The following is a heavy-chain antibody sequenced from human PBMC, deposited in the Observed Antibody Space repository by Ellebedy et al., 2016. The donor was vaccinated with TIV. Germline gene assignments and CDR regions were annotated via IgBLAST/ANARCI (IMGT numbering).Heavy chain of an antibody. J-gene: IGHJ6*02. V-gene: IGHV3-48*01. D-gene: IGHD3-16*01. CDR1: GFTFSSYS. CDR2: ISSSSVTI. Sequence: GGSPRLSCAASGFTFSSYSMNWVRQAPGKGLEWVSYISSSSVTIYYADSVKGRFTISRDNAKNSLYLQMNSLRAEDTAVYHCARGMRVMSYYYGMDVWGQGTTVTVSS. CDR3: ARGMRVMSYYYGMDV.